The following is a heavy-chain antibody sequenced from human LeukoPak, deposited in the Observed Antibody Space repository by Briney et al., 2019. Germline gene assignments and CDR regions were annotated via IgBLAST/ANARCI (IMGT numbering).Heavy chain of an antibody. CDR2: ISGSGGST. D-gene: IGHD4-17*01. V-gene: IGHV3-23*01. Sequence: PGGSLRLSCAASGFTFSSYAMSWVRQAPGKGLEWVSAISGSGGSTYYADSVKGRFTISRDNAKNSLYLQMNSLRAEDTAVYYCARGATVTIDYRGQGTLVTVSS. CDR3: ARGATVTIDY. J-gene: IGHJ4*02. CDR1: GFTFSSYA.